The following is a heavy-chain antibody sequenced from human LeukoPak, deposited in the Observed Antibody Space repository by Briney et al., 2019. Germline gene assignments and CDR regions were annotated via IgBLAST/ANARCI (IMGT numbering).Heavy chain of an antibody. CDR2: ISWNSGSI. V-gene: IGHV3-9*01. Sequence: GGSLRLSCAASGFTFDDYAMHWVRQAPGKGLEWVSGISWNSGSIGYADSVKGRFTISRDNAKNSLYLQMNSLRAEDTALYYCARVKYYYDSSGYLASDAFDIWGQGTMVTVSS. CDR3: ARVKYYYDSSGYLASDAFDI. CDR1: GFTFDDYA. D-gene: IGHD3-22*01. J-gene: IGHJ3*02.